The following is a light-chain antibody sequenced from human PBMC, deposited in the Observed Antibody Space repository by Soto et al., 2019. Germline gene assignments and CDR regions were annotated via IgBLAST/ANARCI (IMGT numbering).Light chain of an antibody. Sequence: SYELSQPPSVSVAPGQTARITCGGHKIGTKNVHWFQQKPGQAPVLVVSDDDDRPSGIPERFSGSNSGNTATLTIGRVEAGDEADYYCQVWDSSSDHYVFGTGTKVTVL. J-gene: IGLJ1*01. V-gene: IGLV3-21*02. CDR3: QVWDSSSDHYV. CDR2: DDD. CDR1: KIGTKN.